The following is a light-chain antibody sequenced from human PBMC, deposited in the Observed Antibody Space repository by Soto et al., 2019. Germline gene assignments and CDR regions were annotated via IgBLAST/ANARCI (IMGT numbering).Light chain of an antibody. CDR2: EGS. V-gene: IGKV2D-29*02. CDR1: HSLLHSDGKAY. CDR3: MQSIDLPWT. J-gene: IGKJ1*01. Sequence: DFVMTQTPLSLSVTPGQPASIYCKSSHSLLHSDGKAYLSWYLQKPGQSPQLVIFEGSNRFSGVPDRFSGSGSETEFTLKISRVEAEDVKIYYCMQSIDLPWTFGQGTKVEIK.